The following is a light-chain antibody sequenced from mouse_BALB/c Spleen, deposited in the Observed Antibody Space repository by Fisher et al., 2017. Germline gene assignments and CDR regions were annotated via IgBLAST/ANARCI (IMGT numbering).Light chain of an antibody. Sequence: IVMTQTTAIMSASLGEKVTMSCRASSSVSYMHWFQQKPGTSPKLWIYSTSNLASGVPARFSGSGSGTSYSLTISSMEAEDAATYYCQQWSSNPPTFGSGTKLEIK. CDR2: STS. CDR1: SSVSY. J-gene: IGKJ4*01. V-gene: IGKV4-57*01. CDR3: QQWSSNPPT.